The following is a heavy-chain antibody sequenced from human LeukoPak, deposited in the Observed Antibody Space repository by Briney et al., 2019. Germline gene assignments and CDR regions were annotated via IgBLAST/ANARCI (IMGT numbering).Heavy chain of an antibody. D-gene: IGHD4-23*01. V-gene: IGHV4-61*02. CDR2: IYTSGST. Sequence: TSQTLSLTCTVSGGSISSGSYYWSWIRQPAGKGLEWIGRIYTSGSTNYNPSLKSRVTTSVDTSKNQFSLKLSSVTAADTAVYYCARERNDDYGGNSDAFDIWGQGTMVTVSS. J-gene: IGHJ3*02. CDR3: ARERNDDYGGNSDAFDI. CDR1: GGSISSGSYY.